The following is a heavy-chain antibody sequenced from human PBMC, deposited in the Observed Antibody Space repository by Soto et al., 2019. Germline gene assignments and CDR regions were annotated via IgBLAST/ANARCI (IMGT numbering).Heavy chain of an antibody. J-gene: IGHJ6*02. D-gene: IGHD4-4*01. CDR2: MNPNSGNT. Sequence: QVQLVQSGAEVKKPGASVKVSCKASGYTFTSYDINWVRQATGQGLEWMGWMNPNSGNTGYAQKFQGRVTMTRNTSISTAYMELSSLRSEDTAVYYCARGADSNYGQLLYSYYGMDVWGQGTTVTVSS. CDR3: ARGADSNYGQLLYSYYGMDV. CDR1: GYTFTSYD. V-gene: IGHV1-8*01.